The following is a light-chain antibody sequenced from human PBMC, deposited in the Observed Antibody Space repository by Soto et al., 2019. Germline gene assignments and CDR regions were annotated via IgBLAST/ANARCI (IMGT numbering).Light chain of an antibody. V-gene: IGLV1-47*01. Sequence: QSALTQTPSASGTPGQRVTISCSGSTSNIGSKYVYWYQQHPGTAPKLLIYKNNQRPSGVPDRFSGSKSGTSASLAISGLRSEDEADYYCAAWDDSLRVFGGGTQLTVL. CDR3: AAWDDSLRV. CDR2: KNN. CDR1: TSNIGSKY. J-gene: IGLJ2*01.